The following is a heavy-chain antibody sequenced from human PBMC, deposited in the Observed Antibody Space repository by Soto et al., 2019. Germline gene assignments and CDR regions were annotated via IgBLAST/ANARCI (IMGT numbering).Heavy chain of an antibody. J-gene: IGHJ4*02. CDR2: INPNNGGT. V-gene: IGHV1-2*04. Sequence: QVHLVQSGAEVKKPGAPVRVSCKASGYSFTGNSMRCVRQAPGQGLEWMGWINPNNGGTNYAQRFRGWVTTTRDTSVSTAYMDLNRLKSDDTAVYYCVIQRSWVVYWGPGTLVTVSS. D-gene: IGHD2-15*01. CDR1: GYSFTGNS. CDR3: VIQRSWVVY.